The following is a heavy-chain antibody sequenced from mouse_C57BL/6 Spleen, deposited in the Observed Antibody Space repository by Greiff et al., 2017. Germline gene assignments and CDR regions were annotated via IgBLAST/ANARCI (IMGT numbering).Heavy chain of an antibody. V-gene: IGHV1-22*01. J-gene: IGHJ2*01. D-gene: IGHD2-2*01. CDR3: ARNPWLDY. CDR2: INPNNGGT. Sequence: EVQLQQSGPELVKPGASVKMSCKASGYTFPDYNMHWVKQSHGKSLEWIGYINPNNGGTSYNQKFKGKATLTVNKYSSTAYMALRSLTSEYSAVYYCARNPWLDYWGQGTTLTVSS. CDR1: GYTFPDYN.